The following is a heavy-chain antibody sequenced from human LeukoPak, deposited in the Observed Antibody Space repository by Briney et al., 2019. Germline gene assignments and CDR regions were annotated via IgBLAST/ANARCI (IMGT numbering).Heavy chain of an antibody. V-gene: IGHV4-4*02. CDR3: ARERTNHYDRSGYYNAFDI. J-gene: IGHJ3*02. Sequence: KPSGTLSLTCAVSGGSISSSNWWSWVRQPPGKGLEWIGEIYHSGSTNYNPSLKSRVTISVDKSKNQFSLKLSSVTAADTAVYYCARERTNHYDRSGYYNAFDIWGQGTMVTVSS. CDR2: IYHSGST. CDR1: GGSISSSNW. D-gene: IGHD3-22*01.